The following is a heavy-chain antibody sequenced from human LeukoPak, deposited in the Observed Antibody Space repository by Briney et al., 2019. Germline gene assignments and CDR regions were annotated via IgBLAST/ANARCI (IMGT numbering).Heavy chain of an antibody. J-gene: IGHJ3*02. CDR1: GGSISSYY. CDR2: IYYSGST. Sequence: SETLSLTCTVSGGSISSYYWSWIRQPPGKGLEWIGYIYYSGSTNYNPSLKSRLTISIDTSENQFSLKLSSVTATDTAVYYCAREYSSSSGRRAFDIWGQGTMVTVSS. CDR3: AREYSSSSGRRAFDI. V-gene: IGHV4-59*08. D-gene: IGHD6-6*01.